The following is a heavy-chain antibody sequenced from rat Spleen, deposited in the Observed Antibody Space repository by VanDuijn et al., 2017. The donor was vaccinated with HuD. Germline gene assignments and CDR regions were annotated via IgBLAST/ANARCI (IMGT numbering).Heavy chain of an antibody. CDR2: INSAGNT. CDR1: DHSITNGYT. CDR3: ARSDGTHYYLPFIY. D-gene: IGHD1-12*02. J-gene: IGHJ3*01. V-gene: IGHV3-3*01. Sequence: EVQLQESGPGLVKPSQSLSLTCSVTDHSITNGYTWNWIRKFPGNKQEWMVYINSAGNTRYNPSLKNRISITRYTSKNQFFLQVNSVTTEDTVTYYCARSDGTHYYLPFIYWGQGTQVTVSS.